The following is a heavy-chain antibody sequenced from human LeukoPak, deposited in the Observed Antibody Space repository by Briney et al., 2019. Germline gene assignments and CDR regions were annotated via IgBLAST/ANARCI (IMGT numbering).Heavy chain of an antibody. CDR3: AILILGYCSGGSCYHP. Sequence: GGSLRLSCAASGFTFSSYSMKWVRQAPGKGLEGVSSISSSSSYIYYADSVKGRFTISRDNAKNSLYLQMNSLRAEDTAVYYCAILILGYCSGGSCYHPWGQGTLVTVSS. D-gene: IGHD2-15*01. CDR2: ISSSSSYI. V-gene: IGHV3-21*01. J-gene: IGHJ4*02. CDR1: GFTFSSYS.